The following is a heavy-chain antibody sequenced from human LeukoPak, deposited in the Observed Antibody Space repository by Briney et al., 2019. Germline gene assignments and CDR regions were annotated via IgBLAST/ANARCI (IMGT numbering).Heavy chain of an antibody. J-gene: IGHJ3*02. CDR1: GFTFSSYS. Sequence: GGSLRLSCAASGFTFSSYSMNWVRQAPGKGLKWVSSISSSSSYIYYADSVKGRFTISRDNAKNSLYLQMNSLRAEDTAVYYCATLGQQLVEGDDAFDIWGQGTMVTVSS. D-gene: IGHD6-13*01. V-gene: IGHV3-21*01. CDR2: ISSSSSYI. CDR3: ATLGQQLVEGDDAFDI.